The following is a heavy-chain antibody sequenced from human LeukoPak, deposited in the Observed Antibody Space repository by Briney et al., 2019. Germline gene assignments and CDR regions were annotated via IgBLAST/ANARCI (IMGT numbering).Heavy chain of an antibody. CDR1: GFTFSSFS. CDR3: AKARSGYQFDY. CDR2: ISSTSSTM. D-gene: IGHD2-2*01. J-gene: IGHJ4*02. Sequence: GGSLRLSCAASGFTFSSFSMDWVRQAPGKGLEWLSYISSTSSTMLYTDSVKGRFTISRDNAKNSLYLQMHSLRAEGTAVYYCAKARSGYQFDYWGQGTLVTVSS. V-gene: IGHV3-48*01.